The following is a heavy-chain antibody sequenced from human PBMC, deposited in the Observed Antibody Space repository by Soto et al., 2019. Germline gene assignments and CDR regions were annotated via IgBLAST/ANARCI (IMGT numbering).Heavy chain of an antibody. CDR3: VRDGTKTLRDWFDP. V-gene: IGHV4-4*07. CDR2: IYATGTT. J-gene: IGHJ5*02. D-gene: IGHD1-1*01. Sequence: SETLSLTCTVSGASISGFYWSWIRKSAGKGLEWIGRIYATGTTDYNPSLKSRVMMSVDTSKRQFSLKLRSVTAADTAVYYCVRDGTKTLRDWFDPWGQGISVTVSS. CDR1: GASISGFY.